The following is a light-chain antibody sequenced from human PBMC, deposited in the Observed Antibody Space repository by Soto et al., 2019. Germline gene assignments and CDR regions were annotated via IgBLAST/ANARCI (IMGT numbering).Light chain of an antibody. Sequence: EIVLTQSPGTLSLSPGERATLSCRASQSVDSRYLAWYQQKPGQAPRVLIYGAASRAAGIPDRFSGSGSGTDFTLTISRLEPEDFAVYYCQQYGSSLLTFGGGTKVEIK. CDR2: GAA. CDR1: QSVDSRY. V-gene: IGKV3-20*01. J-gene: IGKJ4*01. CDR3: QQYGSSLLT.